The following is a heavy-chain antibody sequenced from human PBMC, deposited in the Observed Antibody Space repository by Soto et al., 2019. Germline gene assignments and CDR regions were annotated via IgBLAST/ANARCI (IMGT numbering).Heavy chain of an antibody. J-gene: IGHJ4*02. D-gene: IGHD3-16*02. Sequence: GGSLRLSCAASGFTFSTYWMSWVRQAPGKGLEWVANIKGDGSEKYYVDPVKGRFTISRDNAKNSLYLQVNSLRVEDTAVYYCVRIGVWGTKRYWSDYWGQGTLVTVSS. V-gene: IGHV3-7*01. CDR2: IKGDGSEK. CDR1: GFTFSTYW. CDR3: VRIGVWGTKRYWSDY.